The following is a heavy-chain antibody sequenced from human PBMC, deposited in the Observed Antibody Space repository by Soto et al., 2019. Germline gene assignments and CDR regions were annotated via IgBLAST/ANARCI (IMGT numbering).Heavy chain of an antibody. CDR3: ARAFVVVDFDY. CDR2: IWYDGSNK. D-gene: IGHD2-15*01. Sequence: QVQLVESGGGVVQPGRSLRLSCAASGFTFSSYGMHWVRQAPGKGLEWVAVIWYDGSNKYYADSVKGRFTISRDNSKNTLHLQMNSLRAEDTAVYYCARAFVVVDFDYWGQGTLVTVSS. J-gene: IGHJ4*02. CDR1: GFTFSSYG. V-gene: IGHV3-33*01.